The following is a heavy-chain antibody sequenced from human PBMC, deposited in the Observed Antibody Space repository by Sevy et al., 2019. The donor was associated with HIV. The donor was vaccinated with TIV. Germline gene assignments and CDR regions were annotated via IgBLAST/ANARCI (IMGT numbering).Heavy chain of an antibody. Sequence: GSLRLSCAASGFTFSSYWMTWVRQAPGKGLEWVANIKQDGSEKYHVASVKGRFTISRDNAKNSLYLQMNSLRDEDTAVYYCARGSGDYWGQGTLVTVSS. CDR2: IKQDGSEK. CDR3: ARGSGDY. J-gene: IGHJ4*02. CDR1: GFTFSSYW. V-gene: IGHV3-7*01.